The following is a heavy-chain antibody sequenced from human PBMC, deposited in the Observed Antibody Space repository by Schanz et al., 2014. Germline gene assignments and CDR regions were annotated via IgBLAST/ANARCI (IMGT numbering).Heavy chain of an antibody. CDR3: ARHRFGVFYYGLDV. J-gene: IGHJ6*02. V-gene: IGHV1-69*02. D-gene: IGHD3-10*01. Sequence: QVQLVQSGAEVKKPGSSVKVSCKASGGTFSSYTISWVRQAPGQGLEWMGRIISILGIPNYAQKFQGRVTFTADKSTSTAYLELRSLTSDDSAIYYCARHRFGVFYYGLDVWGQGTTILVSS. CDR2: IISILGIP. CDR1: GGTFSSYT.